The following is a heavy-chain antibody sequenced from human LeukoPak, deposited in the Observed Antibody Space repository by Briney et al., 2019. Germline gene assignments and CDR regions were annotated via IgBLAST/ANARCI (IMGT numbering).Heavy chain of an antibody. V-gene: IGHV3-21*01. J-gene: IGHJ5*02. D-gene: IGHD3-10*01. Sequence: GGSLRLSCAASGFTFSSYSMNWVRQAPGKGLEWVSSISSSSSYIYYADSVKGRFTISRDNAKNSLYLQMNSLRAEDTAVYYCARGLLFTRVSSGIRYNWFDPWGQGTLVTVSS. CDR1: GFTFSSYS. CDR2: ISSSSSYI. CDR3: ARGLLFTRVSSGIRYNWFDP.